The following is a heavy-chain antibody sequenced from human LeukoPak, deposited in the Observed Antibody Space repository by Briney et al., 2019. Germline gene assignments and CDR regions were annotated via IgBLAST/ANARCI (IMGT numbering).Heavy chain of an antibody. CDR1: GYTFTGYY. J-gene: IGHJ4*02. CDR2: IDPNSGGT. Sequence: GASVTVSCTASGYTFTGYYMHWVRQAPGQGLEWMGWIDPNSGGTNYAQKFQGRVTMTRDTSISTAYMELSRLRSDDTAVYYCARGGTSIAAAGRWGQGTLVTVSS. D-gene: IGHD6-13*01. V-gene: IGHV1-2*02. CDR3: ARGGTSIAAAGR.